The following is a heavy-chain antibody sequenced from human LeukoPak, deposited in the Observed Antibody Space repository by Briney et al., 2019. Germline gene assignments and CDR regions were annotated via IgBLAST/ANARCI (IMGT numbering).Heavy chain of an antibody. Sequence: GASVKVSCKASGYTFTGYYMHWVRQAPGQGLEWMGRINPNSGGTNYAQKFQGRVTMTRDTSISTAYMELSRLRSDDTAVYYCTRASCSRISCYLDYWGQGTLVTVSS. V-gene: IGHV1-2*06. CDR3: TRASCSRISCYLDY. D-gene: IGHD2-2*01. CDR2: INPNSGGT. CDR1: GYTFTGYY. J-gene: IGHJ4*02.